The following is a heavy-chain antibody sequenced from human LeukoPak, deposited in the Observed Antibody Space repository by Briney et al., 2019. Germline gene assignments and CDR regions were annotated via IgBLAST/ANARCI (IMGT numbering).Heavy chain of an antibody. J-gene: IGHJ4*02. D-gene: IGHD2-21*02. V-gene: IGHV3-23*01. CDR2: ISSSSANT. CDR1: GFTFDTYG. CDR3: AKDGTGCGGDCYSDY. Sequence: GGSLRLSCAASGFTFDTYGMSWVRQAPGKGLEWVSSISSSSANTYYADSVKGRSTISRDNSKNTLYLQMNSLRAEDTAVYYCAKDGTGCGGDCYSDYWGQGTLVTVSS.